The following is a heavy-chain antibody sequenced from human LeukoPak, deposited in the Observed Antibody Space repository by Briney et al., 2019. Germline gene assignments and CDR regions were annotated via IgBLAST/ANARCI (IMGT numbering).Heavy chain of an antibody. CDR3: AREPLDCNGGSCFGGDTAFDI. V-gene: IGHV4-39*02. Sequence: SETLSLTCTVSGASISSSSYYWGWIRQPPGKGLEWIGSIYYSGSTYYNSSLKSRVTISVDTSKNQFSLKLSSVTAADTAVYYCAREPLDCNGGSCFGGDTAFDIWDRGTMVSVSS. J-gene: IGHJ3*02. D-gene: IGHD2-15*01. CDR1: GASISSSSYY. CDR2: IYYSGST.